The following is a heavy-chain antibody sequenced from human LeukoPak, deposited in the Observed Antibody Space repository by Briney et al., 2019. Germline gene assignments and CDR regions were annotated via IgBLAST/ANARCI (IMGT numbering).Heavy chain of an antibody. CDR3: ARDIYGYFDY. CDR2: INQDGSEK. D-gene: IGHD3-16*01. Sequence: GGSLRLSCAASGFTFSSSWMSWVRQAPGKGLEWVANINQDGSEKWYVDSVKGRFTISRDNAKNSLYLQMNSLRAEDTAVYYCARDIYGYFDYWGQGTLVTVSS. CDR1: GFTFSSSW. V-gene: IGHV3-7*01. J-gene: IGHJ4*02.